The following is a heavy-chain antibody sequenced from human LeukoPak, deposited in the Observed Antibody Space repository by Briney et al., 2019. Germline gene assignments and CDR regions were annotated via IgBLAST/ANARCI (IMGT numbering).Heavy chain of an antibody. CDR3: AQGGSEIYYFYHGMDV. V-gene: IGHV3-30*03. D-gene: IGHD3-10*01. Sequence: GGSLRLSCAASGFSLNSYAIHWVHQAPGKGLEWVTAISYDGSNKHYADSVRGRFTISRDNSKNTLYLQMNSLRSDDTAVYYCAQGGSEIYYFYHGMDVWGRGTTVTVSS. CDR1: GFSLNSYA. CDR2: ISYDGSNK. J-gene: IGHJ6*02.